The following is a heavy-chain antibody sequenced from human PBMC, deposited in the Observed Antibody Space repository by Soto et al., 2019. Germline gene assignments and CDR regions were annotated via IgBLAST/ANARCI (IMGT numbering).Heavy chain of an antibody. D-gene: IGHD3-22*01. CDR1: GFTFSSYA. CDR2: ISYDGSNK. CDR3: AREGYDSSGYGSDY. J-gene: IGHJ4*02. V-gene: IGHV3-30-3*01. Sequence: PGGSLRLSCAASGFTFSSYAMHWVRQAPGKGLEWVAVISYDGSNKYYADSVKGRFTISRDNSKNTLYLQMNSLRAEDTAVYYCAREGYDSSGYGSDYWGQGTLVTVSS.